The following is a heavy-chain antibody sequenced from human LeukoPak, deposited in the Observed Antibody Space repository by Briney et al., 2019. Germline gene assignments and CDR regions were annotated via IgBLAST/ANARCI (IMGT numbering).Heavy chain of an antibody. CDR2: ISGSGGST. CDR1: GFTFSSYA. Sequence: GGSLRLSCAAPGFTFSSYAMSWVRQAPGKGLEWVSAISGSGGSTYYADSVKGRFTISRDSSKNTLYLQMNSLRAEDTAVYYCAKDRVKSIAAAEYWGQGALVTVSS. V-gene: IGHV3-23*01. D-gene: IGHD6-13*01. J-gene: IGHJ4*02. CDR3: AKDRVKSIAAAEY.